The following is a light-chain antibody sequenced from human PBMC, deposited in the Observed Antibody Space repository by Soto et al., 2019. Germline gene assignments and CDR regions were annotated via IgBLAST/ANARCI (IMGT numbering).Light chain of an antibody. CDR1: SSDLGDYDY. CDR3: SSYAGSNNLI. Sequence: QSALTQPPSASGSPGQSVTISCTGTSSDLGDYDYVSWYQQHPGKAPKLMIYEVSKRPSGVPDRFSGSTSGNTASLTVTGLQAEDEAYYYCSSYAGSNNLIFGGGTKLAVL. CDR2: EVS. J-gene: IGLJ2*01. V-gene: IGLV2-8*01.